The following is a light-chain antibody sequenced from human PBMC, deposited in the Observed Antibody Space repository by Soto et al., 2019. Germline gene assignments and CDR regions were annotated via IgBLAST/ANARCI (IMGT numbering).Light chain of an antibody. Sequence: IQMTQCSSSVSASVGGRVTITRRASQGIRNDLGWYQQKPGKAPKLLIHDVSNLEGGVPSRFSGGGSGTDFTFTISSLQPEDIATYYCQQYNWLFSFGQGTRLEIK. CDR2: DVS. V-gene: IGKV1-33*01. CDR1: QGIRND. J-gene: IGKJ5*01. CDR3: QQYNWLFS.